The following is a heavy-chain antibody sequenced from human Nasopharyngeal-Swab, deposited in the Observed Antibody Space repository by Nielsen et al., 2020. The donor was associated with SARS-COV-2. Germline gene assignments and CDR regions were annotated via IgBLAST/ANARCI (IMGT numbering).Heavy chain of an antibody. V-gene: IGHV3-9*01. J-gene: IGHJ4*02. D-gene: IGHD6-19*01. Sequence: SLKISCAASGFTFDDYAMHWVRQAPGKGLEWVSGISWNGGSIGYADSVKGRFTISRDNAKNSLYLQMNSLRAEDTALYYCAKVGGWGDYWGQGTLVTVSS. CDR2: ISWNGGSI. CDR3: AKVGGWGDY. CDR1: GFTFDDYA.